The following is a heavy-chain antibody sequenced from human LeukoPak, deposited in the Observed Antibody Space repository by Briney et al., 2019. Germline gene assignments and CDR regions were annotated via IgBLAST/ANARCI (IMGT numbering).Heavy chain of an antibody. V-gene: IGHV3-33*01. CDR1: GFTFSSYG. Sequence: GRSLRLSCAASGFTFSSYGMHWVRQAPGKGLGWVAVIWYDGSNKYYADSVKGRFTISRDNSKNTLYLQMNSLRAEDTAVYYCARDITMVRGVIITKNYFDYWGQGTLVTVSS. CDR3: ARDITMVRGVIITKNYFDY. CDR2: IWYDGSNK. D-gene: IGHD3-10*01. J-gene: IGHJ4*02.